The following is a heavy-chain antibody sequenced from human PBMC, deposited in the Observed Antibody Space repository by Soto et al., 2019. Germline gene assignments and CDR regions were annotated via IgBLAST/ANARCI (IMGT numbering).Heavy chain of an antibody. Sequence: QVQLVQSGAEVRKPGSSVKVSCKASRGTFSSYAISWVRQAPGQGLEWMGGIIPIFGTANYAQKFQGRVTITADESTSTAYMELSSLRSEDTAVYYCARAFLGYCSGGSCYHFDYWGQGTLVTVSS. CDR2: IIPIFGTA. J-gene: IGHJ4*02. V-gene: IGHV1-69*01. CDR3: ARAFLGYCSGGSCYHFDY. CDR1: RGTFSSYA. D-gene: IGHD2-15*01.